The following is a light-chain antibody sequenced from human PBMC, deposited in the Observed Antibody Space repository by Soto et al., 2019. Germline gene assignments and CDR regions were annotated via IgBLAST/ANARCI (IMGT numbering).Light chain of an antibody. CDR1: QSVLYSSNNKNY. CDR3: QQSYSTPPST. CDR2: WAS. J-gene: IGKJ4*01. V-gene: IGKV4-1*01. Sequence: DCVIPPSTHAVVEALDERATIDCKSSQSVLYSSNNKNYLAGYQQKPGQPPKLLIYWASTRESGVPDRFSGSGSGTDFTLTISSLQPADFATYYRQQSYSTPPSTFGGGTKV.